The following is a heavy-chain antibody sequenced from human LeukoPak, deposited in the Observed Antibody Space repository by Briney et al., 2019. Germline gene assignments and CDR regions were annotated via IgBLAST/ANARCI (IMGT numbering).Heavy chain of an antibody. CDR1: GFTFSSYG. CDR2: IRYDGSNK. D-gene: IGHD3-10*01. CDR3: AREGARRFGELSYYYYYMDV. Sequence: PGGSLRLSCAASGFTFSSYGMHWVRQAPGKGLEWVAFIRYDGSNKYYADSVKGRFTISRDNSKNTLYLQMNSLRAEDTAVYYCAREGARRFGELSYYYYYMDVWGKGTTVTVSS. J-gene: IGHJ6*03. V-gene: IGHV3-30*02.